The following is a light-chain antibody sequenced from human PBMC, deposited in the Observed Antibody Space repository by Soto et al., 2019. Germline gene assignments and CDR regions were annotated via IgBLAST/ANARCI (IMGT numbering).Light chain of an antibody. V-gene: IGKV3-20*01. CDR1: QSVSSSY. Sequence: EIVLTQSPGTLSLSPGERATLSCRASQSVSSSYLAWYQQKPGQAPRLLLYGASSRATGIPDRFSGSGSGTDFTLTISRLEPEEFAVDYCHQYGRSPWTFGQGTKVEIK. CDR2: GAS. CDR3: HQYGRSPWT. J-gene: IGKJ1*01.